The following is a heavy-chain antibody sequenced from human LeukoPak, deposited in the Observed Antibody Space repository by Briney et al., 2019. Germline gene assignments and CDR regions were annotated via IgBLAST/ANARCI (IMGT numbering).Heavy chain of an antibody. CDR1: GYTFTGYY. CDR2: INPNSGGT. V-gene: IGHV1-2*02. J-gene: IGHJ5*02. Sequence: GASVKVSCKASGYTFTGYYMHWVRQAPGQGLEWMGWINPNSGGTNYAQKFQGRVTMTRDTSISTAYMELSRLRSDDTAVYYCARDRCSGGSCYSSFRRWFDPWGQGTLVTVSS. D-gene: IGHD2-15*01. CDR3: ARDRCSGGSCYSSFRRWFDP.